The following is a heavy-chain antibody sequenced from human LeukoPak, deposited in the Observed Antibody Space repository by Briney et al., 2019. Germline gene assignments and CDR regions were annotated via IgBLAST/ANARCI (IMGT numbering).Heavy chain of an antibody. CDR2: IRHDGTDQ. CDR3: AKDEGVVTANYFDY. J-gene: IGHJ4*02. D-gene: IGHD2-21*02. Sequence: GGSLRLSCAASGFTFSSYGMHWVRQAPGKGLEWVAFIRHDGTDQYYADSVKGRFTISRDNSKNTLYLQMNSLRAEDTAVYYCAKDEGVVTANYFDYWGQGTLVTVSS. CDR1: GFTFSSYG. V-gene: IGHV3-30*02.